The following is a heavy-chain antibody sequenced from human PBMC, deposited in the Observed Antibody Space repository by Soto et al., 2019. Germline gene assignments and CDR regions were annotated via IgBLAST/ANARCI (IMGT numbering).Heavy chain of an antibody. CDR3: ARSSVEPGSIFGVVILYLELLHYYGMDV. V-gene: IGHV1-3*01. Sequence: QVQLVQSGAEVKKPGASVKVSCKASGYTFTSYAMHWVRQAPGQRIEWRGWINAGNVNTKYSQKFQARVTITRDTSASTAYMELSSLRSEDTAVYYCARSSVEPGSIFGVVILYLELLHYYGMDVWGQGTTVTVSS. J-gene: IGHJ6*02. CDR2: INAGNVNT. CDR1: GYTFTSYA. D-gene: IGHD3-3*01.